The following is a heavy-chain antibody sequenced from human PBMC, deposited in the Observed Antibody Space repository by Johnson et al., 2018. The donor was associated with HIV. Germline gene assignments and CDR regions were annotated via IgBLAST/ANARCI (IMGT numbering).Heavy chain of an antibody. CDR3: ARDDLGNPFSSYDAFDI. CDR2: IYSGGST. V-gene: IGHV3-66*02. CDR1: GFTVSSNY. D-gene: IGHD6-13*01. Sequence: VQLVESGGGVVQPGMSLRLSCPASGFTVSSNYMSWVRQAPGKGLEWVSVIYSGGSTYYADSVKGRFTISRDNSKNTLYLQMNSLRAEDTAVYYCARDDLGNPFSSYDAFDIWGQGTMVTVSS. J-gene: IGHJ3*02.